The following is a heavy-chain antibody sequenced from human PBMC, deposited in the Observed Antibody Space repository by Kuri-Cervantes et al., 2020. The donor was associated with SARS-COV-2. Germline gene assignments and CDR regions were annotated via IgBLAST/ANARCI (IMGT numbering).Heavy chain of an antibody. Sequence: GESLKISCAASGFTFSGHWIHWVRQAPGKGLVWVSRINPDGSYTNNADSVKGRFTLSRDNAKNSLYLQMNSLRAEDTAVYYCASSTVTSFLFDYWGQGTLVTVSS. CDR1: GFTFSGHW. CDR2: INPDGSYT. CDR3: ASSTVTSFLFDY. J-gene: IGHJ4*02. V-gene: IGHV3-74*01. D-gene: IGHD4-17*01.